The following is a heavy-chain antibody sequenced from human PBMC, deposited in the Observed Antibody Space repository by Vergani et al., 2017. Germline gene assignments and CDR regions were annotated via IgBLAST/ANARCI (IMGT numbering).Heavy chain of an antibody. CDR1: GGSISSGGYS. Sequence: QLQLQESGSGLVKPSQTLSLTCAVSGGSISSGGYSWSWIRQPPGKGLEWIGYIYHSGSTYYNPSLKSRVTISVDRSKNQFSLKLSSVTAADTAVYYCARDGGGDYGGFYFDYWGQGTLVTVSS. V-gene: IGHV4-30-2*01. J-gene: IGHJ4*02. D-gene: IGHD4-17*01. CDR3: ARDGGGDYGGFYFDY. CDR2: IYHSGST.